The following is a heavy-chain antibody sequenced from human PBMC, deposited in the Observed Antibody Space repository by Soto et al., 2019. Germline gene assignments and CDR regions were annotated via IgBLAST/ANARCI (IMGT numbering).Heavy chain of an antibody. J-gene: IGHJ3*02. Sequence: GESLKISCRGSGYSFTSYWIGWVRQMPGKGLEWMGIIYPGDSDTRYSPSFQGQVTISADKSISTAYLQWSSLKASDTAMYYCARQKDFYYDSSGYGAFDIWGQGTMVTVSS. CDR3: ARQKDFYYDSSGYGAFDI. D-gene: IGHD3-22*01. CDR2: IYPGDSDT. CDR1: GYSFTSYW. V-gene: IGHV5-51*01.